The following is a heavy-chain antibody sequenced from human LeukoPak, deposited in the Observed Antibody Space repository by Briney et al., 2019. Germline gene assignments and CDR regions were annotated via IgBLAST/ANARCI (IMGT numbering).Heavy chain of an antibody. D-gene: IGHD3-10*01. Sequence: GESLQISCKASGYCFSNYYIAWVRRLPGKGLVWMGIVYPGDSNARYSPSFQGQVTISADRSISAAYVRWTSLKAADTATYYCARHQPGNYGMDVWGQGTTVTVSS. CDR3: ARHQPGNYGMDV. CDR1: GYCFSNYY. V-gene: IGHV5-51*01. J-gene: IGHJ6*02. CDR2: VYPGDSNA.